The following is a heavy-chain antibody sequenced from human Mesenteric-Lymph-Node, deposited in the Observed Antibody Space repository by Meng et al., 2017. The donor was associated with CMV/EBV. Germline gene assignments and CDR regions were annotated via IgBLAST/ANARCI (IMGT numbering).Heavy chain of an antibody. CDR3: ARRYGSWSQFDY. CDR1: GGTFSKYA. CDR2: IIPIFGTT. J-gene: IGHJ4*02. V-gene: IGHV1-69*01. D-gene: IGHD6-13*01. Sequence: KAPGGTFSKYAMSWVRQAPGQGLEWMGGIIPIFGTTNYAQKFQGRLTITADESTNTAYMELSSLRSEDTAVYYCARRYGSWSQFDYWGQGTLVTVSS.